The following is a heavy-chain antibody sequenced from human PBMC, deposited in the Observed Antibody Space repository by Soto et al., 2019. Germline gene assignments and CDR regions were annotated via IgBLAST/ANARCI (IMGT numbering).Heavy chain of an antibody. J-gene: IGHJ5*02. V-gene: IGHV3-23*01. CDR1: GFTFTNYA. CDR2: ISGNAVNT. D-gene: IGHD6-13*01. CDR3: AKGAAGPNWFDP. Sequence: GGSLRLSCAASGFTFTNYAMSWVRQAPGRGLEWVSAISGNAVNTYYADSVKGRFTISRDNSKNTLYLQMNSLRAEDTAVYYCAKGAAGPNWFDPWGQGTLVTVSS.